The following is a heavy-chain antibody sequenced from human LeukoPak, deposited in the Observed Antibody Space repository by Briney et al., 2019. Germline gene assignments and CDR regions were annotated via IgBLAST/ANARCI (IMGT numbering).Heavy chain of an antibody. D-gene: IGHD5-18*01. CDR1: GGSISSSSYY. J-gene: IGHJ4*02. Sequence: PSETLSLTCTVSGGSISSSSYYWGWIRQPPGKGLEWIGSIYYSGSTYYNPSLKSRVTISVDTSKNQFSLKLSSVTAADTAVYYCTRDSVGDSYADYWGQGTLVTVSS. CDR2: IYYSGST. CDR3: TRDSVGDSYADY. V-gene: IGHV4-39*02.